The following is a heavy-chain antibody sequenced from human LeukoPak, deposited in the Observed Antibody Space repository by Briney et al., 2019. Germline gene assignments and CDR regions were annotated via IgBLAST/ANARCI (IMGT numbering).Heavy chain of an antibody. CDR2: IKQDGSEK. Sequence: PGGSLRLSCAASGFTFSSSWMSWVRQAPGKGLEWVANIKQDGSEKYYVDSVKGRFTISRDNAKNSLYLQMNSLRAEDTAVYYCASSWNWGYNWFDPCGQGTLVTVSS. V-gene: IGHV3-7*01. CDR3: ASSWNWGYNWFDP. D-gene: IGHD1-7*01. CDR1: GFTFSSSW. J-gene: IGHJ5*02.